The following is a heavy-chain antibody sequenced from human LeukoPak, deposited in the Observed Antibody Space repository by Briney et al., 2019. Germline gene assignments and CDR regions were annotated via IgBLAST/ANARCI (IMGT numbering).Heavy chain of an antibody. CDR1: GGIFSSYA. J-gene: IGHJ4*02. V-gene: IGHV1-69*04. Sequence: SVKVSCKASGGIFSSYAISWVRQAPGQGLEWMGRIIPILGIANYAQKFQGRVTITADKSTSTAYMELSSLRSEDTAVYYCARGTYLGAHGYYFDYWGQGTLVTVSS. CDR2: IIPILGIA. D-gene: IGHD1-26*01. CDR3: ARGTYLGAHGYYFDY.